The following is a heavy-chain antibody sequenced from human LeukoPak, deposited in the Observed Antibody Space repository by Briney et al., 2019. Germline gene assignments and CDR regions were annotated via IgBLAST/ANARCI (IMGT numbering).Heavy chain of an antibody. Sequence: SETLSLTCTVSGGSINNYYWTWIRQPPGKGLEWIGYIYYSGSTNYNPSLKSRVTISVDTSKNQFSLKLSSVTAADTAVYYCAAVLWFGEAEGYAFDIWGQGTMVTVSS. J-gene: IGHJ3*02. D-gene: IGHD3-10*01. CDR1: GGSINNYY. V-gene: IGHV4-59*01. CDR2: IYYSGST. CDR3: AAVLWFGEAEGYAFDI.